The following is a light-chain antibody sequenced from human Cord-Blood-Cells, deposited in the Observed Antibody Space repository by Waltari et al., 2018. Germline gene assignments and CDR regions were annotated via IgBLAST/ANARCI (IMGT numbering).Light chain of an antibody. CDR3: QQYNSYST. CDR1: QSISSW. CDR2: KAS. V-gene: IGKV1-5*03. J-gene: IGKJ5*01. Sequence: DIQMTQSPSTLSASVGDRVTITCRASQSISSWLAWYQQKPGKAPKLRIYKASSLEMGVPSRFSGSGSGTEFTLTISSLQPDDFATYYCQQYNSYSTFGQGTRLEIK.